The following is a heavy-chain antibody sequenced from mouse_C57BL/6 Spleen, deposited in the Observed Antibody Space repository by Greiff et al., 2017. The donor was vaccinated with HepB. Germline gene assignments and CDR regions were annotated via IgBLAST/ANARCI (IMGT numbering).Heavy chain of an antibody. CDR3: ARGGDYDEKGFDY. V-gene: IGHV1-26*01. CDR2: INPNNGGT. CDR1: GYTFTDYY. J-gene: IGHJ2*01. D-gene: IGHD2-4*01. Sequence: EVQLQQSGPELVKPGASVKISCKASGYTFTDYYMNWVKQSHGKSLEWIGDINPNNGGTSYNQKFKGKATLTVDKSSSTAYMELRSLTSEDSAVYYCARGGDYDEKGFDYWGQGTTLTVSS.